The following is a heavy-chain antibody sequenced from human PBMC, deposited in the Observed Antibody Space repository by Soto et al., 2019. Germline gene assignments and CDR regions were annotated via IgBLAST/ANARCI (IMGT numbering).Heavy chain of an antibody. V-gene: IGHV3-74*03. CDR3: AGDLGGRDY. D-gene: IGHD3-16*01. Sequence: GRPLTLSRASSGFSLSPDWMNWDRHDPGRGLEWVARLSSDGFGAAYADSVKGRFFISRDIARNTLSLQMNSLRADDTAVYYCAGDLGGRDYWGRVTSVTVSS. J-gene: IGHJ4*02. CDR2: LSSDGFGA. CDR1: GFSLSPDW.